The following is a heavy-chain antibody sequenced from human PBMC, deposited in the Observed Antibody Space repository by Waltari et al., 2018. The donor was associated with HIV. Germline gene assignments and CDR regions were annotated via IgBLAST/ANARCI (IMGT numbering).Heavy chain of an antibody. CDR3: TIGGGGGRPGGS. CDR2: VDPQDGSS. CDR1: GYTFTDYY. D-gene: IGHD2-21*01. Sequence: EVRLLQSGPEVRKTEATVKISCKVSGYTFTDYYMHWGQQAPGKGLKWMGLVDPQDGSSMFAQNFQGRVTITADTSTDTAYMELRSLRSEDTAKYYCTIGGGGGRPGGSWGQGTLVTVSS. J-gene: IGHJ4*02. V-gene: IGHV1-69-2*01.